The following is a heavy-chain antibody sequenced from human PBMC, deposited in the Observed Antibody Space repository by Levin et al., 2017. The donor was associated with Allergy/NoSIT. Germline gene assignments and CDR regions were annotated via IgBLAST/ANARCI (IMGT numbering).Heavy chain of an antibody. CDR1: GFTFSNAW. CDR2: IRSKTDGGTT. V-gene: IGHV3-15*01. CDR3: TSGGY. J-gene: IGHJ4*02. Sequence: GESLKISCAANGFTFSNAWMNWVRQVPGKGLEWVGRIRSKTDGGTTEYAAPVKGRFTIPRDDTTNTLYLQMNSLKNEDTAVYYCTSGGYWGQGTLVTVSS.